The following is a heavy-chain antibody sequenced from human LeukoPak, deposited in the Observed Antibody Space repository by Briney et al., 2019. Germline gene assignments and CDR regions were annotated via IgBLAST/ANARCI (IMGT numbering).Heavy chain of an antibody. D-gene: IGHD2-2*01. J-gene: IGHJ4*02. CDR2: ISSSSSYI. Sequence: GGSLRLSCAASGFTVSCNYMSWVRQAPGKGLEWVSSISSSSSYIYYADSVKGRFTISRGNAKNSLYLQMNSLRAEDTAVYYCAREGGSSTSCWGQGTLVTVSS. V-gene: IGHV3-21*01. CDR3: AREGGSSTSC. CDR1: GFTVSCNY.